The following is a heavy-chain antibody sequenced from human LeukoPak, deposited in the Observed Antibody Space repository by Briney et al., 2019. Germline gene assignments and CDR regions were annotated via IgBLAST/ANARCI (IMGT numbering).Heavy chain of an antibody. CDR1: GGSIPTTRYY. CDR3: ATHKEGSYFDS. J-gene: IGHJ4*02. V-gene: IGHV4-39*02. D-gene: IGHD3-10*01. CDR2: VYYFGNA. Sequence: PSETLSLTCSVSGGSIPTTRYYWGWIRQSPGKGLEWIGSVYYFGNAYYRPSLLSRATISIDTSKKHITLNLTSVTAGDTAIYYCATHKEGSYFDSWGQGTLVTVSS.